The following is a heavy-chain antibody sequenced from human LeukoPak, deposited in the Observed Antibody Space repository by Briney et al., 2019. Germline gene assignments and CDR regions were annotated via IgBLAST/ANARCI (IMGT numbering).Heavy chain of an antibody. D-gene: IGHD1-26*01. CDR1: GFTFSSYA. CDR3: AKARTNSGSYYGWFDP. J-gene: IGHJ5*02. CDR2: ISGSGGST. V-gene: IGHV3-23*01. Sequence: QPGGSLRLSCAASGFTFSSYAMSWVRQAPGKGLELVSAISGSGGSTYYADSVKGRFTISRDNSKNTLYLQMNSLRAEDTAVYYCAKARTNSGSYYGWFDPWGQGTLVTVSS.